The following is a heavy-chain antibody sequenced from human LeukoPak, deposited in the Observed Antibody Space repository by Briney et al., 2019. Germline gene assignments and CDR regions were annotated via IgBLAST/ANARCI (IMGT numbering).Heavy chain of an antibody. CDR3: ARGPYRLGYCSGGSCYYFDY. D-gene: IGHD2-15*01. CDR1: GGSISSYY. V-gene: IGHV4-59*12. CDR2: IYQTGAT. J-gene: IGHJ4*02. Sequence: PSETLSLTCTVSGGSISSYYWTWIRQPPGKGLEWIGYIYQTGATSYNPSLKSRVTISVDTSKAQFSLKLSSVTAADTAVYYCARGPYRLGYCSGGSCYYFDYWGQGTLVTVSS.